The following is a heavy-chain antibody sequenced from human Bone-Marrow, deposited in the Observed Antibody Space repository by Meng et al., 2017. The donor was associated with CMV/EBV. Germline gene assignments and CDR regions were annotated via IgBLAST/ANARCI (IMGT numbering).Heavy chain of an antibody. CDR1: GAPFSGY. J-gene: IGHJ4*02. V-gene: IGHV4-34*01. CDR2: ITHSGST. D-gene: IGHD1-26*01. CDR3: APGFRSWSGSYSS. Sequence: QVHLQRWGAGVLKPSETLSLTCGVYGAPFSGYWSWVRQPPGKGLEWIGEITHSGSTNYNVSLKSRVTISIDTSKNQFSLKLSSVTATDTAVYYCAPGFRSWSGSYSSWGQGTLVTVSS.